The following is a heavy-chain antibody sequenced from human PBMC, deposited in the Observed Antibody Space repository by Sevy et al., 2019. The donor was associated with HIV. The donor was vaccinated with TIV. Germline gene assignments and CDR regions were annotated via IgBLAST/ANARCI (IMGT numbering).Heavy chain of an antibody. CDR1: GFTFSNAW. CDR2: IRSISDGGTT. CDR3: TTGGTFGGVIVDF. Sequence: GGSLRLSCTASGFTFSNAWMTWVRQAPGKGLEWVGRIRSISDGGTTDYAAPVKERFTISRDDSKNTLSLQMNSLKNKDTAVYYCTTGGTFGGVIVDFWGRGTLVTVSS. D-gene: IGHD3-16*02. V-gene: IGHV3-15*01. J-gene: IGHJ4*02.